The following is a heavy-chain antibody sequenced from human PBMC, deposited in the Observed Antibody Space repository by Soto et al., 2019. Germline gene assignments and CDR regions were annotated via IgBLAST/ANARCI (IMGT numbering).Heavy chain of an antibody. J-gene: IGHJ5*02. D-gene: IGHD4-17*01. V-gene: IGHV1-8*01. CDR1: GYTFTSYD. CDR2: MNPNSGNT. Sequence: GASVKVSCKASGYTFTSYDINWVRQATGQGLEWMGWMNPNSGNTGYAQKFQGRVTMTRNASISTAYMELSSLRSEDTAVYYCARINDYGDYVADATIGWFDPWGQGTLVTVSS. CDR3: ARINDYGDYVADATIGWFDP.